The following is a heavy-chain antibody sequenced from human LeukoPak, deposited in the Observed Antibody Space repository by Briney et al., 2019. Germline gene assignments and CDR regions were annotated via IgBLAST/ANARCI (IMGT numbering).Heavy chain of an antibody. CDR1: GFTFSNYG. D-gene: IGHD1-26*01. J-gene: IGHJ4*02. CDR2: LSSSGGST. Sequence: GGSLRLSCAAPGFTFSNYGMNWVRQAPGKGLEWVSALSSSGGSTYYADSVKGRFTISRDNSKNTLYLQMSSLTAKDTAVYYCAKDRSIGTYYTFDSWGQGTLVTVSS. CDR3: AKDRSIGTYYTFDS. V-gene: IGHV3-23*01.